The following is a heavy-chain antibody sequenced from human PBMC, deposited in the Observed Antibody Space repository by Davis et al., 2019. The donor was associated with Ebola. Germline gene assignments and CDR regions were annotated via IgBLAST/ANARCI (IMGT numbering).Heavy chain of an antibody. CDR1: GFTFDDYA. Sequence: GESLKISCAASGFTFDDYAMHWVRQAPGKGLEWVSLISWDGGSTYYADSVKGRFTISRDNSKNSLYLQMNSLRAEDTALYYCAKDDGYSSSSGYYYMDVWGKGTTVTVSS. CDR3: AKDDGYSSSSGYYYMDV. J-gene: IGHJ6*03. D-gene: IGHD6-6*01. CDR2: ISWDGGST. V-gene: IGHV3-43D*03.